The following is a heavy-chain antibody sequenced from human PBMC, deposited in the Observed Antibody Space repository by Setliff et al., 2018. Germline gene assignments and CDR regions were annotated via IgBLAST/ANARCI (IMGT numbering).Heavy chain of an antibody. CDR3: ARDRSYYASGSFTKWFDY. Sequence: SEALSLTCAVSGGSVTSHYWSWIRQPPGKGLEWIGFIFYSGDTNSNPSLKSRVTMSVDTSKNQFSLKLNSVTAADTATYYCARDRSYYASGSFTKWFDYWGQGALVTVSS. CDR2: IFYSGDT. V-gene: IGHV4-59*02. D-gene: IGHD3-10*01. CDR1: GGSVTSHY. J-gene: IGHJ4*02.